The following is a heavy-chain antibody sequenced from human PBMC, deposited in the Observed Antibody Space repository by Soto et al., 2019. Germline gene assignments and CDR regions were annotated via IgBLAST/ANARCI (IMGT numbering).Heavy chain of an antibody. Sequence: QLQLQESGSGLVKPSQTLSLTCAVSGGSISSGGYSWSWIRQPPGKGLEWIGYIYHSGSTYYNPSLKSRVTISVDRSKNQFSLKLSSVTAADTAVYYCARGRKVGALGMGRFGYFDYWGQGTLVTVSS. D-gene: IGHD1-26*01. CDR2: IYHSGST. J-gene: IGHJ4*02. CDR3: ARGRKVGALGMGRFGYFDY. CDR1: GGSISSGGYS. V-gene: IGHV4-30-2*01.